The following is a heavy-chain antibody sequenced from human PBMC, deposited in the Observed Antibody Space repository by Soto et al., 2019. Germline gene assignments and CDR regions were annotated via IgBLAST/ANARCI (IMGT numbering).Heavy chain of an antibody. D-gene: IGHD3-16*01. CDR2: ISYDGSRK. CDR1: GFTFSRHG. CDR3: VKDRVESGLGEVDF. Sequence: GSLRLSCAASGFTFSRHGMHWVRQAPGKGLEWVAVISYDGSRKYYVDSVKGRFTISRDNSKSTLYLQVNSLRPEDTAVYYCVKDRVESGLGEVDFWGQGTLVTVSS. J-gene: IGHJ4*02. V-gene: IGHV3-30*18.